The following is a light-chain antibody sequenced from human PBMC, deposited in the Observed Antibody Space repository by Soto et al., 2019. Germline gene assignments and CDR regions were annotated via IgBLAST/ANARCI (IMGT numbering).Light chain of an antibody. J-gene: IGKJ1*01. CDR2: GAS. V-gene: IGKV3-20*01. CDR1: QTVSSSY. CDR3: QQSGSSTTWT. Sequence: EIVLTQSPGTLSLSPWERATLSCRASQTVSSSYLAWYQQKPGQAPRLLIYGASSRATGIPDRFSGSGSGTDFTLTISRLEPEDFAVYYCQQSGSSTTWTFGQGTTVEIK.